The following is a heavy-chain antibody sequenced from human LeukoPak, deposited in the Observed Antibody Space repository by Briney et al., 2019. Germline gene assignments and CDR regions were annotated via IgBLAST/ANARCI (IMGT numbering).Heavy chain of an antibody. D-gene: IGHD4-17*01. J-gene: IGHJ4*02. V-gene: IGHV4-59*01. CDR3: GRGPTTVSRRLDY. Sequence: PSETLSLTCTVSGGSISSYYWSWIRQPPGKGLEWIGYIFYSGSTNYNPSLKSRLTISVDTSKNQFSLKLSSVTAADTAVYSCGRGPTTVSRRLDYWGQGTLVTVSS. CDR2: IFYSGST. CDR1: GGSISSYY.